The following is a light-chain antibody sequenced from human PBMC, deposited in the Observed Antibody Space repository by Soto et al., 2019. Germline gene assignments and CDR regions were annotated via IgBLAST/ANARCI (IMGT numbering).Light chain of an antibody. V-gene: IGLV4-60*02. CDR2: LEGSGSY. Sequence: QSVLTLSSSASASLGSSVKLTCTLSSGHSTYIIAWHQQQPGKAPRYLMKLEGSGSYNKGSGVPDRFSGSSSGADRYLTISNLQFEDEADYYCETWDINTHVVFGGGPKLTVL. CDR1: SGHSTYI. J-gene: IGLJ2*01. CDR3: ETWDINTHVV.